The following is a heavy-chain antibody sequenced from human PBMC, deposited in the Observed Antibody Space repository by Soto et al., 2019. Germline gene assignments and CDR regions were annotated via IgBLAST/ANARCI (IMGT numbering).Heavy chain of an antibody. CDR2: IWSNGRNT. V-gene: IGHV3-33*01. Sequence: PGGSLRLSCAASGLTFSCCGFHWVRQAPGKGLEWVAVIWSNGRNTYFADSVRGRFTFSRDNSGNTLYLQMNSLRVEDTAIYYCVRERAPFDAFDIWGQGTXVTVSS. J-gene: IGHJ3*02. CDR1: GLTFSCCG. CDR3: VRERAPFDAFDI.